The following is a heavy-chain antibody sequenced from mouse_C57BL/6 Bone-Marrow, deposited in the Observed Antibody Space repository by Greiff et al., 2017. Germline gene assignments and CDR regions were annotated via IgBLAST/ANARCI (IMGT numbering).Heavy chain of an antibody. D-gene: IGHD1-1*01. CDR1: GFSLTSYG. CDR3: AKHGHYYGSSLGYFDV. CDR2: IWGGGST. Sequence: VKLQESGPGLVAPSQRLSITCTVSGFSLTSYGVDWVRQPPGKGLEWLGVIWGGGSTNYNSALMSRLRISKDNSKSQVFLKMNSLQTDDTAMNYCAKHGHYYGSSLGYFDVWGTGTTVTVSS. V-gene: IGHV2-9*01. J-gene: IGHJ1*03.